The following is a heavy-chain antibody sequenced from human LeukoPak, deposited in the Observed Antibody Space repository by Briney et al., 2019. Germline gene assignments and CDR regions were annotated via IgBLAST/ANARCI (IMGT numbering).Heavy chain of an antibody. CDR2: INHNGNVN. CDR1: GFTFSDYT. CDR3: ARGGGLDV. Sequence: HAGGSLRLSCAASGFTFSDYTMNWVRQAPGKGLEWVASINHNGNVNYYVDSVKGRFTISRDNAKNSLYLQMSNLRAEDTAVYFCARGGGLDVWGQGATVTVSS. D-gene: IGHD3-16*01. J-gene: IGHJ6*02. V-gene: IGHV3-7*03.